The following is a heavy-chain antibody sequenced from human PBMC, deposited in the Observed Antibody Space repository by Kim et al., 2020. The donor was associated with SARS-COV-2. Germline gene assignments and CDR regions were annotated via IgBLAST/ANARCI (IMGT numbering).Heavy chain of an antibody. J-gene: IGHJ5*02. D-gene: IGHD3-3*01. Sequence: GRFTISRDNSKNTLYLQMNSLRAEDTAVYYCARDPYYDFWSGYWSNWFDPWGQGTLVNVSS. CDR3: ARDPYYDFWSGYWSNWFDP. V-gene: IGHV3-30*07.